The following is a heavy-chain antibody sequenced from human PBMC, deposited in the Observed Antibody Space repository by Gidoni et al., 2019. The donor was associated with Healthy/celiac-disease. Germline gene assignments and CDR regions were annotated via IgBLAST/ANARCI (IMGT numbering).Heavy chain of an antibody. D-gene: IGHD6-6*01. CDR3: ARSQLGNWFDP. Sequence: EVQLVESGGGLVKPGGSLRLPGAASGFTFSSYSMNWVSLAPGKGLEGVSSISSSSSYIYYADSVKGRFTISRDNAKNSLYLQMNSLRAEDTAVYYCARSQLGNWFDPWGQGTLVTVSS. CDR2: ISSSSSYI. V-gene: IGHV3-21*01. J-gene: IGHJ5*02. CDR1: GFTFSSYS.